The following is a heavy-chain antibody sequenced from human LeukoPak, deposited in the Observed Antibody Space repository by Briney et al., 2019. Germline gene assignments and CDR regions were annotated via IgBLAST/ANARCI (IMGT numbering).Heavy chain of an antibody. D-gene: IGHD1-26*01. CDR1: GFTFSIYG. Sequence: PGRSLRLSCAASGFTFSIYGMHWVRQSPGKGLEWVAVIWNDGSNKYYADSVKGRFTISRDNSKNTLFLQMNSLRAEDTAAYYCARASGSYDYWGQGTLVTVSS. CDR2: IWNDGSNK. CDR3: ARASGSYDY. V-gene: IGHV3-33*01. J-gene: IGHJ4*02.